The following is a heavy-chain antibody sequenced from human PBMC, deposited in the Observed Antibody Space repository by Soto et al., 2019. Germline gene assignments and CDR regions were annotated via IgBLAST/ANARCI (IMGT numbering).Heavy chain of an antibody. CDR3: ARRVVPAAGPFYFDY. J-gene: IGHJ4*02. CDR2: ISYSGST. V-gene: IGHV4-39*01. D-gene: IGHD2-2*01. Sequence: PSETLSLTCTVSGGSIRSSSYYWDWIRQPPGKGLEWIGSISYSGSTYYNPSLKSRVTISVDASKNQFSLKLSSVTAADTAMYYCARRVVPAAGPFYFDYWGQGTLVTVSS. CDR1: GGSIRSSSYY.